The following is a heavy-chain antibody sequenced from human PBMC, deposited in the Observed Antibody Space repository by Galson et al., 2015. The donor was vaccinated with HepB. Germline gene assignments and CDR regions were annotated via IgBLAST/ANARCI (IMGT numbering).Heavy chain of an antibody. Sequence: SLRLSCAASGFTFRGHAMRWVRQAPGKGLEWVSSISGSGDGTYNADSVRGRFTISRDNSKNTVFLQMNSLRAEDSALYYCVKDWEGSACPCMDVWGQGTTVTVSS. CDR3: VKDWEGSACPCMDV. CDR2: ISGSGDGT. D-gene: IGHD1-26*01. J-gene: IGHJ6*02. CDR1: GFTFRGHA. V-gene: IGHV3-23*01.